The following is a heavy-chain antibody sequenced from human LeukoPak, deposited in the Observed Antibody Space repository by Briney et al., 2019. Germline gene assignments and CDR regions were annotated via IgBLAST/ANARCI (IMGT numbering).Heavy chain of an antibody. CDR3: ARVYRVAAYFDY. Sequence: SETLSLTCTISDEPFSGYYWGWIRQPPGKGLELIGEINRNGNTYYNPSLKSRVTISVDTSKNQFSLKLSSVTAADTAVYYCARVYRVAAYFDYWGQGTLVTVSS. V-gene: IGHV4-34*01. CDR1: DEPFSGYY. CDR2: INRNGNT. J-gene: IGHJ4*02. D-gene: IGHD6-13*01.